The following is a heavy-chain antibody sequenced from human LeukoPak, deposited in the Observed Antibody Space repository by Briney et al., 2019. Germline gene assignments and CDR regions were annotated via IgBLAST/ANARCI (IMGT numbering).Heavy chain of an antibody. V-gene: IGHV3-53*01. CDR1: GFTVSSNY. CDR3: ASHRTVTSGSFDY. CDR2: IYSGGST. J-gene: IGHJ4*02. Sequence: GGSLRLSCAASGFTVSSNYMSWVRQAPGKGLEWVSVIYSGGSTYYADSVKGRFTISRDNSKNTLYLQMNSLRAEDTAVYYCASHRTVTSGSFDYWGQGTLVTVSS. D-gene: IGHD4-17*01.